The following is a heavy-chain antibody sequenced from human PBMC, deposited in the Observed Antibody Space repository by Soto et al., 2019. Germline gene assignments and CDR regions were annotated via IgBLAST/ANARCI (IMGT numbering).Heavy chain of an antibody. V-gene: IGHV4-30-4*01. CDR2: IYYSGST. CDR3: ARSSAVAGLGWFDP. Sequence: SETLSLTCTVSGGSISSGDYYWSWIRQPPGKGLEWIGYIYYSGSTYYNPSLKSRVTISVDTSKNQFSLKLSSVTAADTAVYNCARSSAVAGLGWFDPWGQGTLVTVSS. CDR1: GGSISSGDYY. D-gene: IGHD6-19*01. J-gene: IGHJ5*02.